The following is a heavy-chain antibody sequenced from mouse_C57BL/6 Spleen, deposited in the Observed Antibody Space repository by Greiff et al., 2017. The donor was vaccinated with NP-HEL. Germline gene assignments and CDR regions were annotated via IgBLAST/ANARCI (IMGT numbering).Heavy chain of an antibody. CDR3: ARGGIYYGSSYYWYFDV. D-gene: IGHD1-1*01. CDR2: ISNGGGST. Sequence: EVQLVESGGGLVQPGGSLKLSCAASGFTFSDYYMYWVRQTPEKRLEWVAYISNGGGSTYYPDTVKGRFTISRDNAKNTLYLQMSRLKSEDTAMYYCARGGIYYGSSYYWYFDVWGTGTTVTVSS. CDR1: GFTFSDYY. V-gene: IGHV5-12*01. J-gene: IGHJ1*03.